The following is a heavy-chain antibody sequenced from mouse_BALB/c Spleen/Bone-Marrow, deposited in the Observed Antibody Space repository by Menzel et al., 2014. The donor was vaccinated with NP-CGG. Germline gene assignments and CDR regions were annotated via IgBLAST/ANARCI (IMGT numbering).Heavy chain of an antibody. CDR2: IDPANGNT. Sequence: EVQGVESGAELVKPGASVKLSCTASGFNIKDTYMHWVKQRPEQGLEWIGRIDPANGNTKYDPKFQGKATITADTSSNTAYLQLSSLTSEDTAVYYCALYYYGSNGFAYWGQGTLVTVSA. CDR1: GFNIKDTY. CDR3: ALYYYGSNGFAY. D-gene: IGHD1-1*01. J-gene: IGHJ3*01. V-gene: IGHV14-3*02.